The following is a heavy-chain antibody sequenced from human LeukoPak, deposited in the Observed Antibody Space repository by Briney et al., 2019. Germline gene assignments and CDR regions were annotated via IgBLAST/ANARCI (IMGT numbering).Heavy chain of an antibody. CDR2: MNPNSGNT. Sequence: ASVKVSCKASGYTFTSYDINWVRQATGQGLEWMGWMNPNSGNTGYAQKFQGRVTITRNTSISTAYMELSSLRSEDTAVYYCAKDLYSSPYWFDPWGQGTLVTVSS. J-gene: IGHJ5*02. V-gene: IGHV1-8*03. D-gene: IGHD6-13*01. CDR3: AKDLYSSPYWFDP. CDR1: GYTFTSYD.